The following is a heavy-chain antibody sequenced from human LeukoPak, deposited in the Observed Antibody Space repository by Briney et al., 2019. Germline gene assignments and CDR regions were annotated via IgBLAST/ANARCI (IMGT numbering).Heavy chain of an antibody. CDR3: AREVRWKNAFDI. Sequence: GGSLRLSCAAAGFTFSSYWMSWVRQAPGKGLEWVANIKQDGSEKYYVGSVKGRLTISRDNAKNSLNLQMNSLRAEDTAVYYCAREVRWKNAFDIWGQGTMVTVSS. V-gene: IGHV3-7*01. CDR1: GFTFSSYW. D-gene: IGHD1-1*01. J-gene: IGHJ3*02. CDR2: IKQDGSEK.